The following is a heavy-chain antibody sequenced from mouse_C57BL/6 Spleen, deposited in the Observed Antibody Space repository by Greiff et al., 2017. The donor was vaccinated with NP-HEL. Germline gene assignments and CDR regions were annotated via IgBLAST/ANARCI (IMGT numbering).Heavy chain of an antibody. Sequence: EVQLVESGPELVKPGASVKISCKASGYSFTGYYMNWVKQSPEKSLEWIGEINPSTGGTTSNQKFKAKATLTVDKSSSTAYMQLKSLTSEDSAVYYCARLNLYAMDYWGQGTSVTVSS. V-gene: IGHV1-42*01. CDR3: ARLNLYAMDY. CDR1: GYSFTGYY. CDR2: INPSTGGT. J-gene: IGHJ4*01.